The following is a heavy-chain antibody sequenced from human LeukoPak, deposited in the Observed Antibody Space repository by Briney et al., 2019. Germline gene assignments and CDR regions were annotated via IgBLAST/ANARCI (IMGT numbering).Heavy chain of an antibody. CDR2: ISSSRSYI. J-gene: IGHJ5*02. Sequence: GGSLRLSCAASGFTFSSYSMNWVRQAPGKGLEWVSSISSSRSYIFYADSVKGRFTISRDNAKNTLYLQMNSLRAEDTALYYCSRDRRTWFDPWGQGTLVTVSS. CDR1: GFTFSSYS. V-gene: IGHV3-21*01. CDR3: SRDRRTWFDP.